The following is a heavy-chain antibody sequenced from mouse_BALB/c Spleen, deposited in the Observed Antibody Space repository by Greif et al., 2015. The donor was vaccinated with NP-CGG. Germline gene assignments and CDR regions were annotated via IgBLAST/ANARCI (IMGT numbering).Heavy chain of an antibody. J-gene: IGHJ3*01. V-gene: IGHV1-9*01. CDR2: ILPGSGST. CDR3: ARSIYYDYDEAWFAY. CDR1: GYTFSSYW. Sequence: VQLQQSGAELMKPGASVKISCKATGYTFSSYWIEWVKQRPGHGLEWIGEILPGSGSTNYNEKFKGKATFTADTSSNTAYMQLSSLTSEDSAVYYCARSIYYDYDEAWFAYWGQGTLVTVSA. D-gene: IGHD2-4*01.